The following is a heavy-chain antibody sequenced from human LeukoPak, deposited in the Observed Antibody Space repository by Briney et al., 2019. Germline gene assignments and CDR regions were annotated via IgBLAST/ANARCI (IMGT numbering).Heavy chain of an antibody. CDR2: ISSSSSTI. J-gene: IGHJ4*02. V-gene: IGHV3-48*04. CDR3: ARCAVAAAGDY. CDR1: GFTFSSYS. Sequence: PGGSLRLSCAASGFTFSSYSMNWVRQAPGEGLEWVSYISSSSSTIYYADSVKGRFTISRDNAENSLFLHMNSLRAEDTAVYYCARCAVAAAGDYWGRGTLVTVSS. D-gene: IGHD6-13*01.